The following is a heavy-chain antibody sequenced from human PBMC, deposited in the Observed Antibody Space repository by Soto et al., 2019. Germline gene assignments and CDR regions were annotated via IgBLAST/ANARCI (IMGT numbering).Heavy chain of an antibody. J-gene: IGHJ4*02. Sequence: GGSLRLSCAASGFTFSCYSVNWVRQAPGKGLEWVSYISSGSKTIYYAESVKGRFTVSRDNAGNSQYLQMNSLRDEDTAVYYCAREDILGVRSFDYWGQGTLVTVSS. CDR2: ISSGSKTI. CDR1: GFTFSCYS. D-gene: IGHD3-9*01. CDR3: AREDILGVRSFDY. V-gene: IGHV3-48*02.